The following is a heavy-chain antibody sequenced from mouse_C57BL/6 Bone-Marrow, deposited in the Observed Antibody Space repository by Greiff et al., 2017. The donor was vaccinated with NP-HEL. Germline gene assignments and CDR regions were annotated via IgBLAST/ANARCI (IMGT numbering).Heavy chain of an antibody. D-gene: IGHD1-1*01. J-gene: IGHJ1*03. Sequence: VQLQQSGAELVRPGASVKLSCTASGFNIKDDYMHWVKQRPEQGLEWIGWIDPENGDTEYASKFQGQATITADTSSNTAYLQLSSLTSEDTAVYYCTTLLLRWYFDVWGTGTTVTVSS. CDR1: GFNIKDDY. CDR3: TTLLLRWYFDV. V-gene: IGHV14-4*01. CDR2: IDPENGDT.